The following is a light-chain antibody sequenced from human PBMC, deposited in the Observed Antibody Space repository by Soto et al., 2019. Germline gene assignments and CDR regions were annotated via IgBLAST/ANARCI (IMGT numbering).Light chain of an antibody. CDR1: QDISNS. J-gene: IGKJ1*01. CDR3: QHYNSYSEA. V-gene: IGKV1-16*01. Sequence: DIQMTQTPPSLSLSVGDRVTITCRASQDISNSLNWYQQKPGKSPRALIYGASTLKSGVPSRFSGSGSGTEFTLTISSLQPDDFATYYCQHYNSYSEAFGQGTKVELK. CDR2: GAS.